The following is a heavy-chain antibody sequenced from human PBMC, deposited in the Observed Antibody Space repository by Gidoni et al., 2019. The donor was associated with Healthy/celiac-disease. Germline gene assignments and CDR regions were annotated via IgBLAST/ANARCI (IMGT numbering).Heavy chain of an antibody. CDR1: GFTLRSSS. D-gene: IGHD6-13*01. J-gene: IGHJ6*03. Sequence: EVQLVESGGGLVQPGGSLRLSCAAYGFTLRSSSMNWVRRATGKGLAWVSSIIISRSYIYYADSVKGRVTISRDNAKNSLYLQMNSLRAEDTAVYYCARDDRGIAAAGTEGETYYYYYMDVWGKGTTVTVSS. CDR2: IIISRSYI. V-gene: IGHV3-21*01. CDR3: ARDDRGIAAAGTEGETYYYYYMDV.